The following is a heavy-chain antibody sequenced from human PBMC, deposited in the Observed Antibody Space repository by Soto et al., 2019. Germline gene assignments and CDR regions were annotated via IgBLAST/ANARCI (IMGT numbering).Heavy chain of an antibody. CDR3: ARGLSSSSFDY. CDR2: IYHSAST. CDR1: GGSISSYY. V-gene: IGHV4-59*12. J-gene: IGHJ4*02. D-gene: IGHD6-13*01. Sequence: SETLSLTCTVSGGSISSYYWSWIRQPPGKGLEWIGYIYHSASTKYSPSLKSRVTTSVDTSKNQFSLKLSSVTAADTAVYYCARGLSSSSFDYWGQGTLVTVSS.